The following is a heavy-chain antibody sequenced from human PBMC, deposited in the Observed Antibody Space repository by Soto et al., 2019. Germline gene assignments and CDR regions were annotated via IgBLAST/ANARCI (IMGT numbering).Heavy chain of an antibody. D-gene: IGHD6-13*01. CDR2: IYPGDPDT. CDR1: GYSFASYW. Sequence: PGASLKLSCQGTGYSFASYWIGWVRERPGKGLEWRGIIYPGDPDTRYSPSFQAQVTISADKSISTAYLQQSSLKPSDPAMHCLATRRYSSSSVDYRGQGTLVSVSA. V-gene: IGHV5-51*01. CDR3: ATRRYSSSSVDY. J-gene: IGHJ4*02.